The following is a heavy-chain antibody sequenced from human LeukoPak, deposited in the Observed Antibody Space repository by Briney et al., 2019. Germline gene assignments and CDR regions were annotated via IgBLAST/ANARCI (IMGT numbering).Heavy chain of an antibody. V-gene: IGHV3-66*02. J-gene: IGHJ4*02. D-gene: IGHD2-21*02. CDR1: GLTVSSDY. CDR3: ARGGGAYCGSDCYRNFDY. CDR2: IYSGGNT. Sequence: GGSLRLSCAASGLTVSSDYMSWVRQAPGEGLEWVSVIYSGGNTYYANSVKGRFTIPRDNSKNTLYLQMNSMRADDTALYYCARGGGAYCGSDCYRNFDYWGQGTLVTVSS.